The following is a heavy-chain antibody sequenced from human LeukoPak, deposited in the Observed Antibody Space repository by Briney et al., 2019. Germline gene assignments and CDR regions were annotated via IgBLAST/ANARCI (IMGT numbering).Heavy chain of an antibody. CDR2: ISSSSSYI. J-gene: IGHJ4*02. V-gene: IGHV3-21*01. CDR1: GFTFSSYS. CDR3: ARARGIVVVTAAWDY. Sequence: NTGGSLRLSCAASGFTFSSYSMNWVRQAPGKGLEWVSSISSSSSYIYYADSVKGRFTISRGNAKNSLYLQMNSLRAEDTAVYYCARARGIVVVTAAWDYWGQGTLVTVSS. D-gene: IGHD2-21*02.